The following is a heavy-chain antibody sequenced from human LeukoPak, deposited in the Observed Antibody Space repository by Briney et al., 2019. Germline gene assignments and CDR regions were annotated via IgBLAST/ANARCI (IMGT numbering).Heavy chain of an antibody. J-gene: IGHJ4*02. CDR2: ISSSGSTI. D-gene: IGHD2-8*02. CDR1: GFTFSDYY. V-gene: IGHV3-11*01. Sequence: GGSLRLSCAASGFTFSDYYMSWIRQAPGKGLEWVSYISSSGSTIYYADSVKGRFTISRDNAKNSLYLQMNSLRAEDTAVYYCASLASTGPSLTDYWGQGTLVTVSS. CDR3: ASLASTGPSLTDY.